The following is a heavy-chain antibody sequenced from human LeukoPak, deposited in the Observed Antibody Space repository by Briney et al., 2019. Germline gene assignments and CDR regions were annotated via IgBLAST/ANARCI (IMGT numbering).Heavy chain of an antibody. D-gene: IGHD2-2*01. CDR2: ISWNSGSI. CDR3: AKVEYQLVF. V-gene: IGHV3-9*01. J-gene: IGHJ4*02. Sequence: GRSLRLSCAASGFTFDDYAMHWVRQAPGKGLEWVSDISWNSGSIGYADSVKGRFTISRDNAKNSLYLQMNSLRAEDTALYYCAKVEYQLVFWGQGTLVTVSS. CDR1: GFTFDDYA.